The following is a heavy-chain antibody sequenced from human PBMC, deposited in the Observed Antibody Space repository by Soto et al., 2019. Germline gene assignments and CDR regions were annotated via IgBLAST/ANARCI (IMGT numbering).Heavy chain of an antibody. D-gene: IGHD1-26*01. J-gene: IGHJ4*02. CDR2: VSAYNRNS. CDR1: GYTVRNYG. CDR3: ARDRQWEPLLY. V-gene: IGHV1-18*01. Sequence: QVQLVQSGSEVKKPGASVRVTCKASGYTVRNYGISWVREAPGQGLEWMGWVSAYNRNSNYEQKFEDRVIMTADTATSTAYLELRGLRSDDTAIYYCARDRQWEPLLYWGQGTLVTVSS.